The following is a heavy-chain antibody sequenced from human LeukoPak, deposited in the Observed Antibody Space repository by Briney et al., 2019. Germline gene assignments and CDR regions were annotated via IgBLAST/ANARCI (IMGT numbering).Heavy chain of an antibody. Sequence: PSETRSLTCTVSGGSLSSHYWSWIRQPPGKGLEWIGYIYYSGSTNYNPSLKSRVTISVDTSKNQFSLKLSSVTAADTAVYYCARAVRYQHTYYDFWSGYFYYMDVWGKGTTVTVSS. CDR1: GGSLSSHY. CDR3: ARAVRYQHTYYDFWSGYFYYMDV. V-gene: IGHV4-59*11. D-gene: IGHD3-3*01. CDR2: IYYSGST. J-gene: IGHJ6*03.